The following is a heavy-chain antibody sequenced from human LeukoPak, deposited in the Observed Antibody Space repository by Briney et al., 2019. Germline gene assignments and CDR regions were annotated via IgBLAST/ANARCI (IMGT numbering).Heavy chain of an antibody. CDR1: VFTFCSYR. V-gene: IGHV3-7*03. CDR2: IKQDGSEK. J-gene: IGHJ6*02. Sequence: QSGGSLRLSCAASVFTFCSYRMSWVRHAPWKGLEWLDNIKQDGSEKYYVDSVKGRFTISRDNAKNSLYLQMNSLRAEDTAVYYCASVSAAIGYYYGMDVWGQGTTVTVSS. CDR3: ASVSAAIGYYYGMDV. D-gene: IGHD2-2*01.